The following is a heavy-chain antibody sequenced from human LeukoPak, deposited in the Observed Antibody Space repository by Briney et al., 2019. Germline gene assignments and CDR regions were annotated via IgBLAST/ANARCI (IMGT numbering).Heavy chain of an antibody. Sequence: GGSLRLSCAASGFTFSSYAMSRVRQAPGKGLEWVSAISGSGGSTYYADSVKGRFTISRDNSKNTLYLQMNSLRAEDTAVYYCAKVATRGTMVRGVIGYWGQGTLVTVSS. V-gene: IGHV3-23*01. CDR1: GFTFSSYA. CDR3: AKVATRGTMVRGVIGY. J-gene: IGHJ4*02. CDR2: ISGSGGST. D-gene: IGHD3-10*01.